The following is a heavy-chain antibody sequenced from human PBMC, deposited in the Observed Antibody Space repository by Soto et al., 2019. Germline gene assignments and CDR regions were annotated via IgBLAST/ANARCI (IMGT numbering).Heavy chain of an antibody. Sequence: EVQLVESGGGLVQPGGSLRLSCAASGFTVSSNYMSWVRQAPGKGLEWVSVIYSGGSTYYADSVKGRFTISRHNSKNTLYLQMKSLRAEDTAVYYCARVRAAAGLLDYYYYYGMDVWGQGTTVTVSS. D-gene: IGHD6-13*01. CDR1: GFTVSSNY. J-gene: IGHJ6*02. CDR3: ARVRAAAGLLDYYYYYGMDV. V-gene: IGHV3-53*04. CDR2: IYSGGST.